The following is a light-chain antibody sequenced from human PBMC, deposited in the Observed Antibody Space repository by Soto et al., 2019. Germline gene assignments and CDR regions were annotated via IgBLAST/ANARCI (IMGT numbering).Light chain of an antibody. Sequence: QSALTQPPSVSGAPGQRVTFSCTGSSSNIGAGYDVHWYQQLPGTAPKLLIYVNINRPSGVPDRFSGSKSGTSASLAITGLQAEDEAEYYCQSYDSRLSAYVFGTGTKVTVL. J-gene: IGLJ1*01. CDR2: VNI. CDR1: SSNIGAGYD. CDR3: QSYDSRLSAYV. V-gene: IGLV1-40*01.